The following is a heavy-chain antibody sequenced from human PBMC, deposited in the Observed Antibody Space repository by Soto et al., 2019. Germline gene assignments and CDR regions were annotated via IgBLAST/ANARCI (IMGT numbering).Heavy chain of an antibody. CDR3: VRDQDFITGDNWFDP. V-gene: IGHV4-59*01. Sequence: SETLSLTCTVSGGSIRNCYWSWVRQPPGKGLEWIGCIYYIGYTNYNPSLKSRVTISVDTSKNQFSLSLSSVTAADTAVYYCVRDQDFITGDNWFDPWGQGTLVTVSS. CDR2: IYYIGYT. J-gene: IGHJ5*02. CDR1: GGSIRNCY. D-gene: IGHD3-16*01.